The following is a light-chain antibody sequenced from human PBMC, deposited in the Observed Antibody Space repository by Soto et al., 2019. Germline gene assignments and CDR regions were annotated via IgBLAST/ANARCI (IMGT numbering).Light chain of an antibody. Sequence: DFQMTQCPATLSASVAASVTITCRASQNIRSRLAWFQQKPGKAPKLLIYDASSLESGVPQRFSGSGSGTEFTLTISSLQPDDFAAYYCQHYNNYSEAFGQGTKVDIK. CDR1: QNIRSR. CDR3: QHYNNYSEA. V-gene: IGKV1-5*01. J-gene: IGKJ1*01. CDR2: DAS.